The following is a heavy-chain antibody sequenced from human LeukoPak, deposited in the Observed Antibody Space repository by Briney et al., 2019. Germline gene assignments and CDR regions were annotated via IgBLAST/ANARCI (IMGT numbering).Heavy chain of an antibody. CDR1: EYTLSKYW. V-gene: IGHV3-74*01. D-gene: IGHD2-2*01. J-gene: IGHJ5*02. CDR2: INSDGGLT. CDR3: ARVQVLGTYDWFDP. Sequence: GGSLRLSCAASEYTLSKYWMHWVRQAPGKGLVRVSRINSDGGLTSYADSVKGRFTISRDKANNTLYLQMNSLRAEDTAIYYCARVQVLGTYDWFDPWGQGSLVTVSS.